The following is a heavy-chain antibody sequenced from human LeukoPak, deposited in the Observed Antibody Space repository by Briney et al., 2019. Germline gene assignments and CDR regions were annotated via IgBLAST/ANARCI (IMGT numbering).Heavy chain of an antibody. CDR2: INHSGST. CDR3: ARGDYYDSSGYYSS. CDR1: GGSFSGYY. V-gene: IGHV4-34*01. D-gene: IGHD3-22*01. Sequence: SETLSLTCVVYGGSFSGYYWSWIRQPPGKGLEWIGEINHSGSTNYNPSLKSRVTISVDRSKNQFSLKLSSVTAADTAVYYCARGDYYDSSGYYSSWGQGTLVTVSS. J-gene: IGHJ5*02.